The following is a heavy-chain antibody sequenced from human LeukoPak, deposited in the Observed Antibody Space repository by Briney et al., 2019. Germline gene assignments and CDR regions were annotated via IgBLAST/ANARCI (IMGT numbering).Heavy chain of an antibody. Sequence: ASVKVSCKTSGYPFRNYDINWVRQAPGQGLEWMGIINPSGGSTSYAQKFQGRVTMTRDTSTSTVYMELSSLRSEDTAVYYCARDGVGATVYWGQGTLVTVSS. D-gene: IGHD1-26*01. CDR1: GYPFRNYD. CDR2: INPSGGST. J-gene: IGHJ4*02. CDR3: ARDGVGATVY. V-gene: IGHV1-46*01.